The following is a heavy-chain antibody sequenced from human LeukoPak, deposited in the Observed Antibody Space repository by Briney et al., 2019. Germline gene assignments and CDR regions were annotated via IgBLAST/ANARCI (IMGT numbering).Heavy chain of an antibody. D-gene: IGHD6-13*01. J-gene: IGHJ3*02. CDR3: ARLRRPWYSSSWYGAFDI. CDR1: GGSISSYY. Sequence: SETLSLTCTVSGGSISSYYWNWIRQPPGKGLEWIGFIFYSGSTNYNPSLKSRVTISVDTSKNQFSLKLSSVTAADTAVYYCARLRRPWYSSSWYGAFDIWGQGTMVTVSS. CDR2: IFYSGST. V-gene: IGHV4-59*12.